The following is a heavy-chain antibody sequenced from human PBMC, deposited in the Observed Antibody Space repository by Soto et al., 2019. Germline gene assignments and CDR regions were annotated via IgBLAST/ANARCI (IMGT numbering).Heavy chain of an antibody. Sequence: PSETLSLTCAVSGGSINTFDFSWSWIRHPPGSGLEWIGSIYQIGRTYYIPSLKSRVTMSLEKSKNQFSLKINSVVAADTAIYYCAREMTIFGVAPGGGVDVWGQGTTVTV. J-gene: IGHJ6*02. D-gene: IGHD3-3*01. CDR1: GGSINTFDFS. CDR3: AREMTIFGVAPGGGVDV. CDR2: IYQIGRT. V-gene: IGHV4-30-2*01.